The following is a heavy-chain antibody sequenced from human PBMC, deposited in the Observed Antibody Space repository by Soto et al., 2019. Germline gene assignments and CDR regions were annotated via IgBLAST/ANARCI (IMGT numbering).Heavy chain of an antibody. D-gene: IGHD3-16*01. CDR2: IHFSGDT. CDR1: GGSISGGGFY. Sequence: QVQLQESGPGLVEPSQTLSLTCTVSGGSISGGGFYWSWIRQHPGKGLEWIGYIHFSGDTYYNPSLQSRVTISVDTSKNQFSLKLTSLTAADTAVYFCARGADGHKLGNYWGQGTLVTVSS. V-gene: IGHV4-31*03. J-gene: IGHJ4*02. CDR3: ARGADGHKLGNY.